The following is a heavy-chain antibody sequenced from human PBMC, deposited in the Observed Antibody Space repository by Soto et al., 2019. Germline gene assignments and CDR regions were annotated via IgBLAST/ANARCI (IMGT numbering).Heavy chain of an antibody. Sequence: GGSLRLSCATYGFIFSTYSINWVRQAPGRGLEWVSYINSRSTNIYYADSVKGRFTISRDNAKNSLYLQLNSLRDEDTAVYYCAGTYAPLDFRFDYWGRGTLVTVSS. CDR1: GFIFSTYS. D-gene: IGHD4-4*01. J-gene: IGHJ4*02. CDR2: INSRSTNI. CDR3: AGTYAPLDFRFDY. V-gene: IGHV3-48*02.